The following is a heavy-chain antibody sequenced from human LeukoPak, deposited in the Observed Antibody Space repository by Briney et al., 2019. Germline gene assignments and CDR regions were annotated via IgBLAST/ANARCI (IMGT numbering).Heavy chain of an antibody. Sequence: GGSLRLSCAASGFTFSSYDMSWVRQAPGKGLEWVSGISAGGDKTYYRDSVKGRITISRDNSKNTLYLQMNSLRAEDTAIYYCAKSRGSTLFDYWGQGTLVTVSS. V-gene: IGHV3-23*01. CDR1: GFTFSSYD. CDR3: AKSRGSTLFDY. D-gene: IGHD1-26*01. J-gene: IGHJ4*02. CDR2: ISAGGDKT.